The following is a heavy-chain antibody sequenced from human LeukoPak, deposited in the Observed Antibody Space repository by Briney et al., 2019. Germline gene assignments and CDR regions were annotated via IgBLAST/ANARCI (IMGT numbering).Heavy chain of an antibody. Sequence: SETLSLTCAVYGGSFSGYYWSWIRQPPGKGLGWIGEINHSGSTNYNPSLKSRVTISVDTSKNQFSLKLSSVTAADTAVYYCARGSRQLRFFIYWGQGTLVTVSS. CDR1: GGSFSGYY. J-gene: IGHJ4*02. CDR2: INHSGST. CDR3: ARGSRQLRFFIY. V-gene: IGHV4-34*01. D-gene: IGHD3-3*01.